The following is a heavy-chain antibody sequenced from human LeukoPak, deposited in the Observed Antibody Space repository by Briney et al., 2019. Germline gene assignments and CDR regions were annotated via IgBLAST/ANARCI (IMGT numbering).Heavy chain of an antibody. CDR1: GFTFSSYA. D-gene: IGHD2-8*01. J-gene: IGHJ4*02. V-gene: IGHV3-23*01. Sequence: GGSLRLSCAASGFTFSSYAMSWVRQAPGKGLEWVSAISGSGGSTYYADSVKGRFTISRDNSKNTLYLQMNSLRAEDTAVYYCAKDRAYCTNGVCSAFDYWGQGTLVTVSS. CDR2: ISGSGGST. CDR3: AKDRAYCTNGVCSAFDY.